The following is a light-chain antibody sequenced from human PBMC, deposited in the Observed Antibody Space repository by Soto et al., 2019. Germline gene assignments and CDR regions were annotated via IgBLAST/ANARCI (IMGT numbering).Light chain of an antibody. Sequence: EIVMTQSPATLSVSPGERATLSCGASQSVSSNLAWYQQKPGQGPRLLIYGASSRATGIPARFSGSGSATEFTLTISSLQSEDFAVYYCQQRSNSITFGQGTRLEIK. V-gene: IGKV3-15*01. CDR1: QSVSSN. J-gene: IGKJ5*01. CDR2: GAS. CDR3: QQRSNSIT.